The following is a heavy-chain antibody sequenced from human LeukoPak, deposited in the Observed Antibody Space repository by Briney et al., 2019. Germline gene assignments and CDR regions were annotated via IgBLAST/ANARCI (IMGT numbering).Heavy chain of an antibody. CDR3: ARVDRYYDSSGYPSSDAFDI. Sequence: GGSLRLSCAASGFTFSSYSMNWVRQAPGKGLEWASSMSSSSSYIYYADSVKGRFTISRDNAKNSLYLQMNSLRAEDTAVYYCARVDRYYDSSGYPSSDAFDIWGQGTMVTVFS. D-gene: IGHD3-22*01. CDR2: MSSSSSYI. CDR1: GFTFSSYS. V-gene: IGHV3-21*01. J-gene: IGHJ3*02.